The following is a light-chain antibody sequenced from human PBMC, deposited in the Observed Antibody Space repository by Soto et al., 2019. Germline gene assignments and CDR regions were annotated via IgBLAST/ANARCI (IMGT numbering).Light chain of an antibody. CDR2: ATS. Sequence: DIQMTQFPLSLSASEGDRVTITCRASQTIRSHLNWYQQKPGEAPKIVIYATSTLQSGVPSRFSGSVSGTDFILTISSMQPEEFETDSCQETNRPRVTFGGGTK. CDR3: QETNRPRVT. J-gene: IGKJ4*01. V-gene: IGKV1-39*01. CDR1: QTIRSH.